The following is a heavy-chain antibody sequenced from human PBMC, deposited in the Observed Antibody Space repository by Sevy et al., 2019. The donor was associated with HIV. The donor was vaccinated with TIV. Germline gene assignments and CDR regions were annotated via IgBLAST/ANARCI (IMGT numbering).Heavy chain of an antibody. CDR1: GGSISSADYY. CDR2: IYYSGST. D-gene: IGHD1-20*01. Sequence: SETLSLTCTVSGGSISSADYYWSWIRQPPGKGLEWIGYIYYSGSTNYNPSLKRRVTMSLDTCKNQFSLKVSPMTTADTAVYYGARDYNWNYYYHYGMDVWGQGTTVTVSS. V-gene: IGHV4-30-4*01. CDR3: ARDYNWNYYYHYGMDV. J-gene: IGHJ6*01.